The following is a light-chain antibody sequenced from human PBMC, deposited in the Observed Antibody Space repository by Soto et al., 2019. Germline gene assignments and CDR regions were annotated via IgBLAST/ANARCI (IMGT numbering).Light chain of an antibody. CDR1: QNINSW. J-gene: IGKJ2*01. V-gene: IGKV1-5*03. Sequence: DIQMTQSPSTLSASVGDRVTITCRASQNINSWLAWYQQKPGKAPNLLIYKASSLESGVPSRFTGSGSGTEFTLTISSLQPDDFATYYCQQYNSYSRYTFGQGTKVEIK. CDR2: KAS. CDR3: QQYNSYSRYT.